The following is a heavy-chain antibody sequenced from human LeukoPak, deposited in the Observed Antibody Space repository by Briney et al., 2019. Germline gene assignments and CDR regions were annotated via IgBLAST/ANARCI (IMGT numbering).Heavy chain of an antibody. CDR2: IYYSGST. Sequence: PQTLSLTCTVSGGSISSGGYYWSWIRQHPGKGLEWIGYIYYSGSTYYNPSLKSRVTISVDTSKNQFSLKLSSVTAADTAVYYCARGPTVTTRGFQHWGQGTLVTVSS. J-gene: IGHJ1*01. CDR1: GGSISSGGYY. CDR3: ARGPTVTTRGFQH. V-gene: IGHV4-31*03. D-gene: IGHD4-17*01.